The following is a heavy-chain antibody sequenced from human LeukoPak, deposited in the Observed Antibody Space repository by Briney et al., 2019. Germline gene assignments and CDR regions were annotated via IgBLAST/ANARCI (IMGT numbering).Heavy chain of an antibody. V-gene: IGHV3-48*04. D-gene: IGHD3-16*01. J-gene: IGHJ3*02. CDR2: ISSSGSTI. CDR1: GFTFSSYA. Sequence: GGSLRLSCAASGFTFSSYAMSWVRQAPGKGLEWVSYISSSGSTIYYADSVKSRFTISRDNAKNSLFLQMNSLRAEDTAVYYCARDGRGAFDIWGQGTMVTVSS. CDR3: ARDGRGAFDI.